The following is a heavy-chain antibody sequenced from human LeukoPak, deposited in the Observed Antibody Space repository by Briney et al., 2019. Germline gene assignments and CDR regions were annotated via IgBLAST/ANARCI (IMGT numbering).Heavy chain of an antibody. CDR2: IYSSGNT. CDR3: ARHSGLRSPFDP. CDR1: GGSISTTNYY. J-gene: IGHJ5*02. D-gene: IGHD3-3*01. Sequence: SATLSLTCTVSGGSISTTNYYWGWIRQPPGRDLDWIGSIYSSGNTYYNPSLESRVTISVDTSKNQLSLKLTSATAADTSVYYCARHSGLRSPFDPWGQGTLVTVSS. V-gene: IGHV4-39*01.